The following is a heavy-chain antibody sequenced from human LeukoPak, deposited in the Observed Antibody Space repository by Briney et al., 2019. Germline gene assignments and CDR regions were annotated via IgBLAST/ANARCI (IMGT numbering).Heavy chain of an antibody. V-gene: IGHV3-72*01. CDR3: ARVGSVAGSDYLDY. J-gene: IGHJ4*02. D-gene: IGHD6-19*01. CDR1: GFTFSDHF. CDR2: SRNKAKSYTT. Sequence: GGSLRLSCAVSGFTFSDHFLDWVRQAPGKGLEWVGRSRNKAKSYTTEYGASVKGRFTISRDDSKSTLYLQMNSLKTEDTAVYYCARVGSVAGSDYLDYWGQGTLVTVST.